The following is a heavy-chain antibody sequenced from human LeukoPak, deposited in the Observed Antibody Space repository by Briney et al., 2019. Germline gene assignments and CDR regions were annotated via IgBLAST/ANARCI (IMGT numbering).Heavy chain of an antibody. J-gene: IGHJ4*02. CDR3: ARDQYRQDRDSSGLYYFDY. V-gene: IGHV1-46*01. CDR2: INPSGGST. CDR1: GYTFTSYY. Sequence: ASVKVSCKASGYTFTSYYMHWVRQAPGQGLEWMGIINPSGGSTSYAQKFQGRVTMTRDTSTSTVYMEPSSLRSEDTAVYYCARDQYRQDRDSSGLYYFDYWGQGTPVTVSS. D-gene: IGHD3-22*01.